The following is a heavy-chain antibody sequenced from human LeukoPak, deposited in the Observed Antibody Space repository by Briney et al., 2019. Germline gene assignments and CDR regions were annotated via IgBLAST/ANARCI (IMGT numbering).Heavy chain of an antibody. D-gene: IGHD3-10*01. V-gene: IGHV3-7*01. J-gene: IGHJ6*03. CDR1: GFTFSSYW. Sequence: GGSLRLSCAASGFTFSSYWMSWVRQAPGKGLEWVANIKQDGSEKHYVDSVKGRFTISRDNAKNSLYLQMSSLRAEDTAVYYCARVGGAEHYYYYYYMDVWGKGTTVTVSS. CDR3: ARVGGAEHYYYYYYMDV. CDR2: IKQDGSEK.